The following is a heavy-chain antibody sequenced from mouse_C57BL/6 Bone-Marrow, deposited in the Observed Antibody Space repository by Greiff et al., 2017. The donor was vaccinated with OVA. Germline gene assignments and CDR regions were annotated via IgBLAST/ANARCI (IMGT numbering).Heavy chain of an antibody. V-gene: IGHV1-74*01. CDR1: GYTFTSYW. D-gene: IGHD1-1*01. Sequence: QVQLKQPGAELVKPGASVKESCKASGYTFTSYWMHWVKQRPGQGLEWIGRIHPSDSDTNYNQKFKGKATLTVDKSSSTAYMQLSSVTSEDSAVYYCAIGYYGSSYGFAYWGQGTLVTVSA. CDR2: IHPSDSDT. CDR3: AIGYYGSSYGFAY. J-gene: IGHJ3*01.